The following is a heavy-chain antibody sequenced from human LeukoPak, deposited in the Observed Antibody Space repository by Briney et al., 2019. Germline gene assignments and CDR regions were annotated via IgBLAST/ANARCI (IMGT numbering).Heavy chain of an antibody. Sequence: ASVKVSCKASGYTFTGYYMRWVRQAPGQGLEWMGRINPNSGGTNYAQKFQGRVTMTRDTSISTAYMELSRLRSDDTAVYYCASEAVAGTNDAFDIWGQGTMVTVSS. D-gene: IGHD6-19*01. CDR3: ASEAVAGTNDAFDI. CDR2: INPNSGGT. J-gene: IGHJ3*02. CDR1: GYTFTGYY. V-gene: IGHV1-2*06.